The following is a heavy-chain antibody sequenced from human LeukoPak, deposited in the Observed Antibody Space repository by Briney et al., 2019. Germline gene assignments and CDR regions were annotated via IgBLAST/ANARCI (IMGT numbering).Heavy chain of an antibody. CDR1: GLSVSNNY. V-gene: IGHV3-66*02. D-gene: IGHD3-16*01. Sequence: GGSLRLSCAASGLSVSNNYMSWVRQAPGKGLEWVSVIFPGGITYYADSVRGRFSISRDSSKNTVHLQMSSLRPEDTAVYYCASYDGRAAYFEYWGQGALVTVSS. CDR2: IFPGGIT. CDR3: ASYDGRAAYFEY. J-gene: IGHJ4*02.